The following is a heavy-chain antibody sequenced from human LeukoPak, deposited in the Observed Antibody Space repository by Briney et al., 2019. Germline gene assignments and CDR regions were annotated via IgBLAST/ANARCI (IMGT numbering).Heavy chain of an antibody. Sequence: ASVKVSCKASGYTFTSYGISWVRQAPGQVLEWMGWISAYNGNTNYAQKLQGRVTMTTDTSTSTAYMELRSLRSDDTAVYYCARGRRYDHSSDFDYWGQGTLVTVSS. CDR3: ARGRRYDHSSDFDY. J-gene: IGHJ4*02. CDR2: ISAYNGNT. V-gene: IGHV1-18*01. D-gene: IGHD4-4*01. CDR1: GYTFTSYG.